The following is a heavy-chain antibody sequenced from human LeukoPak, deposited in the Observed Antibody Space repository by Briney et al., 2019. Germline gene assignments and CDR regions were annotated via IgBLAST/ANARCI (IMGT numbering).Heavy chain of an antibody. CDR1: GYTFTDYY. J-gene: IGHJ4*02. CDR3: AREIRGYSCDY. V-gene: IGHV1-2*02. D-gene: IGHD5-18*01. Sequence: ASVKVSCKASGYTFTDYYMHWVRQAPGQGLEWMEWINPNSGGTNYAQRFQGRVTMTRDTSISTAYMEVSRPRSDDTAVYYCAREIRGYSCDYWGQGTLVTVSS. CDR2: INPNSGGT.